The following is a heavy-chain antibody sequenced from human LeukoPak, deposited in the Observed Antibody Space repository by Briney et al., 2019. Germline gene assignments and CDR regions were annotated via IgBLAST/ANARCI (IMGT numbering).Heavy chain of an antibody. Sequence: PGGSLRLSCAASGFTLSSYWMHWVRQAPGKGLVWVSQINSDGSTTSYADSVRGRFTISRDNAKNTLYLQMNSLRAEDTAVYYCARAGGPEGWFDPWGQGTLVTVSS. CDR1: GFTLSSYW. CDR2: INSDGSTT. D-gene: IGHD3-10*01. J-gene: IGHJ5*02. CDR3: ARAGGPEGWFDP. V-gene: IGHV3-74*01.